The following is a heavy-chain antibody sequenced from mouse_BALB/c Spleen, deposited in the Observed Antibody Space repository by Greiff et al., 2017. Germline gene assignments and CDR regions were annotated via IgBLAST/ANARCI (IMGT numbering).Heavy chain of an antibody. CDR3: ARALKSYGNYLYYAMDY. Sequence: EVKLMESGGGLVQPGGSLKLSCAASGFTFSSYGMSWVRQSPEKRLEWVAEISSGGSYTYYPDTVTGRFTISRDDAKNTLYLEMSSLRSEDTAMYYCARALKSYGNYLYYAMDYWGQGTSVTVSS. J-gene: IGHJ4*01. CDR1: GFTFSSYG. CDR2: ISSGGSYT. D-gene: IGHD2-10*02. V-gene: IGHV5-9-4*01.